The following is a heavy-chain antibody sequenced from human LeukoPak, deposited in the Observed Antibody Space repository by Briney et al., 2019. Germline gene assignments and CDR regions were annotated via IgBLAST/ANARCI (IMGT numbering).Heavy chain of an antibody. Sequence: GASVKVSCKASGYTFTGYYMHWVRQAPGQGLEWMGWINPNSGGTNYAQKFQGRVTMTRDTSISTAYMELSRLRSDDTAVYYCARDTYYYGSGSIGLYYYYYGMDVWGQGTTVTVSS. CDR1: GYTFTGYY. V-gene: IGHV1-2*02. CDR3: ARDTYYYGSGSIGLYYYYYGMDV. J-gene: IGHJ6*02. D-gene: IGHD3-10*01. CDR2: INPNSGGT.